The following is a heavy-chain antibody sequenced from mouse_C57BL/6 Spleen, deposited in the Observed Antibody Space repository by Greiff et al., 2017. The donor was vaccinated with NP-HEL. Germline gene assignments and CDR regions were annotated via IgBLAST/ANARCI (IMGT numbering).Heavy chain of an antibody. Sequence: EVQRVESGGGLVKPGGSLKLSCAASGFTFSSYAMSWVRQTPEKRLEWVATISDGGSYTYYPDNVKGRFTISRDNAKNNLYLQMSHLKSEDTAMYYCASGGDYDGYAMDYWGQGTSVTVSS. V-gene: IGHV5-4*01. CDR2: ISDGGSYT. D-gene: IGHD2-4*01. J-gene: IGHJ4*01. CDR3: ASGGDYDGYAMDY. CDR1: GFTFSSYA.